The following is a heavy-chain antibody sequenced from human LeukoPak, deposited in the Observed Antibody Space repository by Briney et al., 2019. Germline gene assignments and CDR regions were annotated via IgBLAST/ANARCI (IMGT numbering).Heavy chain of an antibody. D-gene: IGHD1-26*01. CDR3: AKDGVYSGSYYEDY. Sequence: GGSLRLSCAASGFTFRTYAMTWVRQAPGKGLEWVSAISGGGGDTSYADSVKGRFTISRDNSKNTVYLQMNSLRAEDTAVYYCAKDGVYSGSYYEDYWGQGTLVTVSS. V-gene: IGHV3-23*01. J-gene: IGHJ4*02. CDR2: ISGGGGDT. CDR1: GFTFRTYA.